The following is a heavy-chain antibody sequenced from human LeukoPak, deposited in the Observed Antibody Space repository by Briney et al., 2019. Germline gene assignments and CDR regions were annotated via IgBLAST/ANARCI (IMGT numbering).Heavy chain of an antibody. CDR1: GGSISSSSYY. Sequence: SETLSLTCTVSGGSISSSSYYWGWIRQPPGKGLEWIGSIYYSGSTYYNPSLKGRVTISVDTSKNQFSLKLSSVTAADTAVYYCARPKNWNSDGDFDYWGQGTLVTVSS. J-gene: IGHJ4*02. CDR2: IYYSGST. D-gene: IGHD1-7*01. CDR3: ARPKNWNSDGDFDY. V-gene: IGHV4-39*01.